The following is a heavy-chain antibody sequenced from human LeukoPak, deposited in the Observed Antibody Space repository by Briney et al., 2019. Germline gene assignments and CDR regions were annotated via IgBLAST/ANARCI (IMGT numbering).Heavy chain of an antibody. CDR3: ARDLSGYGDYSSPDY. D-gene: IGHD4-17*01. CDR2: IYHSGST. CDR1: GYSISSGYY. J-gene: IGHJ4*02. V-gene: IGHV4-38-2*02. Sequence: SETLSLTCAVSGYSISSGYYWGWIRQPPGKGLEWIGSIYHSGSTYYNPSLKSRVTISVDTSKNQFSLKLSSVTAADTAVYYRARDLSGYGDYSSPDYWGQGTLVTVSS.